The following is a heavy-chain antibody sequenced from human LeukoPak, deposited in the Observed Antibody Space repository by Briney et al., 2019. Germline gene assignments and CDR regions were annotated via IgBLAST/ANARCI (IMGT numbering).Heavy chain of an antibody. CDR2: ISSSGSTI. Sequence: GGSLRLSCAASGFAFSDYYMSWIRQAPGKGLEWVSYISSSGSTIYYADSVKGRFTISRGNAKNSLYLQMNSLRAEDTAVYYCARGGFWSGYYTDYFDYWGQGTLVTVSS. J-gene: IGHJ4*02. CDR3: ARGGFWSGYYTDYFDY. V-gene: IGHV3-11*01. CDR1: GFAFSDYY. D-gene: IGHD3-3*01.